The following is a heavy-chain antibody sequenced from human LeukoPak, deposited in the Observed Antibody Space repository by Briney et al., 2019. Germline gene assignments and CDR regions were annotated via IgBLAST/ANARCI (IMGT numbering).Heavy chain of an antibody. Sequence: GGSLRLSCAASGFTFSSYGMHWVRQAPGKGLEWVAFIRYDGSNKYYADSVKGRFTISRDNSKNTLCLQMNSLRAEDTAVYYCAKAGRYFDWLLYYWGQGTLVTVSS. D-gene: IGHD3-9*01. CDR2: IRYDGSNK. CDR1: GFTFSSYG. CDR3: AKAGRYFDWLLYY. J-gene: IGHJ4*02. V-gene: IGHV3-30*02.